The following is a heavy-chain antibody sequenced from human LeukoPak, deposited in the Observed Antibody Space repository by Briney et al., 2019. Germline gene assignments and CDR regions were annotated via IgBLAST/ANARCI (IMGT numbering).Heavy chain of an antibody. V-gene: IGHV3-23*01. CDR3: ARDYPTSGIVTIFDC. CDR2: ITASGGST. D-gene: IGHD1-1*01. Sequence: GGSLRLSCAASGFTFSRYAMNWVRQAPGKGLEWVSSITASGGSTYCADSVKGRFTISRDNSKNTLYLQMSSLRAEDTAVYYCARDYPTSGIVTIFDCWGQGTLVTVSS. CDR1: GFTFSRYA. J-gene: IGHJ4*02.